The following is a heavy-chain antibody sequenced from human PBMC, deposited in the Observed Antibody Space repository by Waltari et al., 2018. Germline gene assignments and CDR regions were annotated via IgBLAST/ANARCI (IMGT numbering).Heavy chain of an antibody. CDR3: ARPSYWYYFDY. D-gene: IGHD2-21*01. J-gene: IGHJ4*02. CDR1: GGSISSSSYY. CDR2: IYYSGST. Sequence: QLQLQESGPGLVKPSETLSLTCTVSGGSISSSSYYWGWIRQPPGKGLEWIGSIYYSGSTYYNPSLKSRVTISVDTSKNQFSLKLSSVTAADTAVYYCARPSYWYYFDYWGQGTLVTVSS. V-gene: IGHV4-39*01.